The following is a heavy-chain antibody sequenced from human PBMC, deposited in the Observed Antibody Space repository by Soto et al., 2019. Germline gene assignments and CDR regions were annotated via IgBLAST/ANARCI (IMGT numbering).Heavy chain of an antibody. Sequence: QVQLVESGGGVVQPGRSLSLSCAASGFTFSSYGMHWVRQAPGKGLEWLAVISYDGSNKYYADSVKGRFTISRDNSKNMLDLQMNSLKAEDTAVYYCAAYGNYYDSLGYSTMAVYFDYWGQGPLVTVSS. CDR3: AAYGNYYDSLGYSTMAVYFDY. J-gene: IGHJ4*02. D-gene: IGHD3-22*01. CDR1: GFTFSSYG. CDR2: ISYDGSNK. V-gene: IGHV3-30*03.